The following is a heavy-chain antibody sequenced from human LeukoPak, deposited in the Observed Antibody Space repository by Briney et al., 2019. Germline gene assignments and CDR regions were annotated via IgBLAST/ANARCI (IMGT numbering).Heavy chain of an antibody. CDR1: GFTFSSYS. V-gene: IGHV3-21*01. Sequence: RGSLRLSCEASGFTFSSYSMNWVRQAPGKGQEWVSSTSSSSSYIYYADSVKGRFTISRDNAKNSLYLQMNSLRAEDTPVYYCARDVSSSWADAFDIWGQGTMVTVSS. D-gene: IGHD6-13*01. J-gene: IGHJ3*02. CDR2: TSSSSSYI. CDR3: ARDVSSSWADAFDI.